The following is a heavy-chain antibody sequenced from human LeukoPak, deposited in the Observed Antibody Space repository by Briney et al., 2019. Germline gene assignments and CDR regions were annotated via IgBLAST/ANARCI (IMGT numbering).Heavy chain of an antibody. D-gene: IGHD6-6*01. V-gene: IGHV6-1*01. Sequence: SQTLSLTCAISGDSVSSNSAAWNWIRQSPSRGLEWLGRTNYRSKWYNDYAVSVKSRITINPDTSKNQFSLQLNSVTPEDTAVYYCARDRYSSSSGHYYYYMDVWGKGTTVTVSS. J-gene: IGHJ6*03. CDR1: GDSVSSNSAA. CDR2: TNYRSKWYN. CDR3: ARDRYSSSSGHYYYYMDV.